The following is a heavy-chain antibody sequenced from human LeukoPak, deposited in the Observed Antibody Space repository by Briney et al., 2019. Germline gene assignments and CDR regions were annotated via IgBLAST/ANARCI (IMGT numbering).Heavy chain of an antibody. CDR3: AAGRGGYDSPFDY. Sequence: GGSLRLSCAASGFTFSSYGMHWVRQAPGKGLEWVAVISYDGSNKYYADSVKGRFTISRDNSKNTLYLQMNSLRAEDTAVYYCAAGRGGYDSPFDYWGQGTLVTVSS. D-gene: IGHD5-12*01. CDR1: GFTFSSYG. CDR2: ISYDGSNK. V-gene: IGHV3-30*03. J-gene: IGHJ4*02.